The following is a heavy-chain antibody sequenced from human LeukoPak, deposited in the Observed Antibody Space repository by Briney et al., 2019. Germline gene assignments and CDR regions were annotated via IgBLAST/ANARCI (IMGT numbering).Heavy chain of an antibody. D-gene: IGHD6-19*01. J-gene: IGHJ4*02. CDR2: ISGSGGST. Sequence: GGSLRLSCAASGFTFSSYAMSWVRQAPGKGLEWVSGISGSGGSTFYADSVKGRFTISRDNSKNKLYLQMNSLRAEDTALYYCARTIAVESYYFDYWGQGALVTVSS. CDR3: ARTIAVESYYFDY. V-gene: IGHV3-23*01. CDR1: GFTFSSYA.